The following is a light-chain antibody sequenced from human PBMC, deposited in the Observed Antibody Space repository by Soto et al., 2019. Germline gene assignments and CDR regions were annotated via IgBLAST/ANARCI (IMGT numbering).Light chain of an antibody. Sequence: DIVMTQSPLSLPVTPGEPASISCRSSQSLLHSNGYNYLDWYLQKPGQSPQLLIYLGSNRASGVPDRFSGSGSGTDFTLTISRVEAEDVGVYYCMQALHTPLAFGQGTKVEIK. CDR3: MQALHTPLA. V-gene: IGKV2-28*01. CDR2: LGS. CDR1: QSLLHSNGYNY. J-gene: IGKJ1*01.